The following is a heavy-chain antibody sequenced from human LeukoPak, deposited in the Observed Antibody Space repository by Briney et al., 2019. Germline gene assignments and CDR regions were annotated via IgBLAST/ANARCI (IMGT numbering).Heavy chain of an antibody. CDR1: GGSSSGYY. V-gene: IGHV4-34*01. CDR2: INHSGST. CDR3: ASRLWFGEPPGY. J-gene: IGHJ4*02. Sequence: SETLSLTCAVYGGSSSGYYWTRIRQPPGKGLEWIGEINHSGSTNYNPSLKSRVTISVDTSKNQFSLKLSSVTAADTAVYYCASRLWFGEPPGYWGQGTLVTVSS. D-gene: IGHD3-10*01.